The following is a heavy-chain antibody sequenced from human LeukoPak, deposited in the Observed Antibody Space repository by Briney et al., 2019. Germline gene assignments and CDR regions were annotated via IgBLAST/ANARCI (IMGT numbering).Heavy chain of an antibody. J-gene: IGHJ4*02. Sequence: GGSLRLSCAASGFTFSSYSMNWVRQAPGKGLEWVSSISSSSSYIYYADSVKGRFTISRDNAKNSLYLQMNSLRAEDTAVYYCARVAPIRNYDMPDYWGQGTLVTVSS. CDR3: ARVAPIRNYDMPDY. CDR1: GFTFSSYS. V-gene: IGHV3-21*01. D-gene: IGHD3-9*01. CDR2: ISSSSSYI.